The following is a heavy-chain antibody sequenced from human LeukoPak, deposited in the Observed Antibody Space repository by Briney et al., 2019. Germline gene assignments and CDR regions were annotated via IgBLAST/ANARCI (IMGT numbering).Heavy chain of an antibody. D-gene: IGHD3-3*01. CDR1: GFTFDDYG. J-gene: IGHJ3*02. CDR2: INWNGGST. Sequence: PGGSLRLSCAASGFTFDDYGMSWVRQAPGKGLEWVSGINWNGGSTGYADSVKGRFTISRDNAKNSLYLQMNSLRAEDTALYYCAREGRGVTIFGVVMYAFDIWGQGTTVTVSS. V-gene: IGHV3-20*04. CDR3: AREGRGVTIFGVVMYAFDI.